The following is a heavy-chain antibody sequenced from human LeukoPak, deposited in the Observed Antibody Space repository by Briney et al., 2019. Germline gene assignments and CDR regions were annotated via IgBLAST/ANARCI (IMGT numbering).Heavy chain of an antibody. D-gene: IGHD6-19*01. V-gene: IGHV3-21*01. J-gene: IGHJ6*02. CDR2: ISGSGGST. CDR3: ARDLSRYYYYGMDV. CDR1: GFTFTSDS. Sequence: GGSLRLSCAASGFTFTSDSMNWVRQAPGKGLEWVSAISGSGGSTYYADSVKGRFTISRDNAKNSLYLQMNSLRAEDTAVYYCARDLSRYYYYGMDVWGQGTTVTVSS.